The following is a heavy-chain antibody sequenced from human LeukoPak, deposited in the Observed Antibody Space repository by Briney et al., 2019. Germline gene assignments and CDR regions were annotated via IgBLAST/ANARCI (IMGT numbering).Heavy chain of an antibody. J-gene: IGHJ4*02. CDR1: GLTFRTTW. CDR3: ATARNFRFEY. Sequence: GGSLRLSCATSGLTFRTTWTHWVRQAPGKGLMWVSRMNGEGTTIDYADSVKGRFTVSRDYAKNTLFLQMNNLRTEDTALYFCATARNFRFEYWGQGSLVIVSA. D-gene: IGHD1-7*01. V-gene: IGHV3-74*01. CDR2: MNGEGTTI.